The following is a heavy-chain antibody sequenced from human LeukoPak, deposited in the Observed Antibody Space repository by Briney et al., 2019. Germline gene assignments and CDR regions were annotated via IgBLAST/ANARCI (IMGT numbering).Heavy chain of an antibody. D-gene: IGHD2-8*01. J-gene: IGHJ4*02. CDR3: ARRLLKKWYYFDY. CDR2: MNPNSGNT. Sequence: ASVKVSCKASGYTFTCYDINWVRQATGQGLEWMGWMNPNSGNTGYAQKFQGRVTMTRNTSISTACMELSSLRSEDTAVYYCARRLLKKWYYFDYWGQGTLVTVSS. V-gene: IGHV1-8*01. CDR1: GYTFTCYD.